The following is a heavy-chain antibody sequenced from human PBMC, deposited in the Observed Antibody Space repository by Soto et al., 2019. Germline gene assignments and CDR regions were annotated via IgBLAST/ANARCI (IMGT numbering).Heavy chain of an antibody. Sequence: PSETLSLTCAVSGASINSRYWWSWVRQSPGKGLEWIGEIYHSGSTNYNPSLKSRVTISVDKSKNQFSLNLSSVTAADTAVYYCARDQNGSGNYSTRYFDYWGQGTLVTVSS. J-gene: IGHJ4*01. CDR3: ARDQNGSGNYSTRYFDY. CDR1: GASINSRYW. D-gene: IGHD3-10*01. CDR2: IYHSGST. V-gene: IGHV4-4*02.